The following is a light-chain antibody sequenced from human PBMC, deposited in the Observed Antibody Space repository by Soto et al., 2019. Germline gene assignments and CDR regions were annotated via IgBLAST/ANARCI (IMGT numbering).Light chain of an antibody. J-gene: IGKJ2*01. V-gene: IGKV1-33*01. CDR3: QQYDSFPYT. CDR1: QHITNY. CDR2: DAS. Sequence: DIQMTQSPSSLYASVGDTVSITCQASQHITNYLNWYRHKPGKDPELLIYDASSLESGVPSRFSASGSETEFTFTITSLQPEGFATIYCQQYDSFPYTFGQGTKLASK.